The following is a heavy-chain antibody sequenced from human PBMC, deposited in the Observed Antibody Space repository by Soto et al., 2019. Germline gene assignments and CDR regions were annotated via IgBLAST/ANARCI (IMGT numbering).Heavy chain of an antibody. V-gene: IGHV3-7*01. J-gene: IGHJ6*02. Sequence: GGSLRLSCAASGFTFSSFWMSWVRQAPGKGLEWVANIKQDGSEEYYVDSVEARLTISRDNAKNSLYLQMNSLRAEDTAVYYCARDISCPPGTSCSPAGMDVWGQGTTVTVSS. CDR2: IKQDGSEE. CDR3: ARDISCPPGTSCSPAGMDV. CDR1: GFTFSSFW. D-gene: IGHD2-2*01.